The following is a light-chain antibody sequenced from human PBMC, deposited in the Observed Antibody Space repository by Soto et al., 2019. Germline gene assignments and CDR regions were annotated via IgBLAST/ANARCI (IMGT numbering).Light chain of an antibody. CDR2: ESN. J-gene: IGLJ1*01. Sequence: QSAPTQPASVSGSLGQSITISCTGTHSDDGNSNLVSWYQQHPGRAPTLLIYESNKRPSGISDRFSGSRSGDKASLTISGLQAEDEADYYCRSYGNRMNPYVFGAGTKLTVL. CDR3: RSYGNRMNPYV. V-gene: IGLV2-23*01. CDR1: HSDDGNSNL.